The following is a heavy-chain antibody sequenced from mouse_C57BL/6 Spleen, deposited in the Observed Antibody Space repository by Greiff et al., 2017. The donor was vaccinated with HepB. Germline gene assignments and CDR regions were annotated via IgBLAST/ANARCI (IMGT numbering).Heavy chain of an antibody. CDR2: ISSGGSYT. CDR3: ARLRTAQALDY. V-gene: IGHV5-6*01. J-gene: IGHJ2*01. D-gene: IGHD3-2*02. Sequence: EVQVVESGGDLVKPGGSLKLSCAASGFTFSSYGMSWVRQTPDKRLEWVATISSGGSYTYYPDSVKGRFTISRDNAKNTLYLQMSSLKSEDTAMYYCARLRTAQALDYWGQGTTLTVSS. CDR1: GFTFSSYG.